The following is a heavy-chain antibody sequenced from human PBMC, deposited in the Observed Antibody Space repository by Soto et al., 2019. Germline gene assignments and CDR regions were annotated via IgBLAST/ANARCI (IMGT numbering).Heavy chain of an antibody. CDR2: ISGSGGST. CDR1: GFTFSSYA. V-gene: IGHV3-23*01. J-gene: IGHJ4*02. D-gene: IGHD2-15*01. Sequence: EVQVLESGGGLVQPGGSLRLSCAASGFTFSSYAMSWVRQAPGKGLEWVSTISGSGGSTFSADSVKGRFTISRDNSKNTLYLQMNSLRGEDTAVYYCAKGGFPDGGGYCGGGSCFHFDYWGQGTLVTVSS. CDR3: AKGGFPDGGGYCGGGSCFHFDY.